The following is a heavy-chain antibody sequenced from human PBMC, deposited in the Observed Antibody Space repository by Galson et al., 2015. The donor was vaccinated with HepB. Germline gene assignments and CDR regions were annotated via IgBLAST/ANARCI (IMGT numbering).Heavy chain of an antibody. J-gene: IGHJ4*02. D-gene: IGHD1-26*01. CDR2: IIPIFGTA. CDR3: ARGSLGATPFDY. V-gene: IGHV1-69*13. Sequence: SVKVSCKASGGTFSSYAISWVRQAPGQGLEWMGGIIPIFGTANYAQKFQGRVTITADESTSTAYMELSSLRSEDTAVYYCARGSLGATPFDYWGQGTLVTVSS. CDR1: GGTFSSYA.